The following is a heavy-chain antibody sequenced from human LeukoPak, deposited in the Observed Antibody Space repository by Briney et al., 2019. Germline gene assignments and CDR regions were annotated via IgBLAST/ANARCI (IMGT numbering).Heavy chain of an antibody. D-gene: IGHD3-22*01. Sequence: GGSLRLSCAASGFTVSSNYMSWVRQAPGKGLEWVSVIYSGGSTYYADSVKGRFTISRDNSKNTLYLQMNSLRAEDTAVYYCARDEVNYDSSGYEDYWGQGTLVTVSS. V-gene: IGHV3-66*01. CDR3: ARDEVNYDSSGYEDY. CDR2: IYSGGST. CDR1: GFTVSSNY. J-gene: IGHJ4*02.